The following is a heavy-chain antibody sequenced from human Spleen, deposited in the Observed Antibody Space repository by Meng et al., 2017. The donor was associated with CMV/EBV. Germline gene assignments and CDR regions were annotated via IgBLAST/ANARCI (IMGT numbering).Heavy chain of an antibody. J-gene: IGHJ5*02. V-gene: IGHV3-21*01. CDR1: GFTFSSYS. CDR2: ISSSSSYI. D-gene: IGHD4-11*01. CDR3: ARGHDYSNYGWFDP. Sequence: EVQLVESGGGVVKHGGSLRLSCAASGFTFSSYSMNWVRQAPGKGLEWVSSISSSSSYIYYADSVKGRFTISRDNAKNSLYLQMNSLRAEDTAVYYCARGHDYSNYGWFDPWGQGTLVTVAS.